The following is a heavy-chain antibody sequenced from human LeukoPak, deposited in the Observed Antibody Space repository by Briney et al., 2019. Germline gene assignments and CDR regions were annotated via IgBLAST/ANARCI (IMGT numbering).Heavy chain of an antibody. CDR1: GGSIRLYA. J-gene: IGHJ4*02. D-gene: IGHD2-2*01. Sequence: SVKVSCKASGGSIRLYAISWVRQAPGQGLEWMGGIITIRGTANYAQKFQGRVTITADESTNTAYMELSSLRSEDTAVYYCARGDIVVVPAATSDYWGQGTLVTVSS. CDR2: IITIRGTA. CDR3: ARGDIVVVPAATSDY. V-gene: IGHV1-69*01.